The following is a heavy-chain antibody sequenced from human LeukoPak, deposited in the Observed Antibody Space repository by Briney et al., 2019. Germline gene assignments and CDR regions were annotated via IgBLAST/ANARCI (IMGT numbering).Heavy chain of an antibody. D-gene: IGHD6-13*01. Sequence: GGSLRLSCAAYGFTFSSYSMNWVRQAPGKGLEWVSSISSSSSYIYYADSVKGRFTISRDNAKNSLHLQMNSLRAEDTAVYYCASGAAALRAFDIWGQGTMVTVSS. V-gene: IGHV3-21*01. CDR1: GFTFSSYS. J-gene: IGHJ3*02. CDR3: ASGAAALRAFDI. CDR2: ISSSSSYI.